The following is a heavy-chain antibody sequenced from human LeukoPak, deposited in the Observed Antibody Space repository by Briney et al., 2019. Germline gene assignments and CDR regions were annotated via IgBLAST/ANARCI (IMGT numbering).Heavy chain of an antibody. D-gene: IGHD6-13*01. V-gene: IGHV3-7*01. Sequence: GGSLRLSCAVSGFTFTDYWMNWVRQAPGKGLEWVASIRQEGGEKSYVDSVKGRFTISRDNTKNSLYLQMSSLWAEDTAVYYCARDGTAPGLYFDLWGRGTLVTVSS. J-gene: IGHJ4*01. CDR3: ARDGTAPGLYFDL. CDR2: IRQEGGEK. CDR1: GFTFTDYW.